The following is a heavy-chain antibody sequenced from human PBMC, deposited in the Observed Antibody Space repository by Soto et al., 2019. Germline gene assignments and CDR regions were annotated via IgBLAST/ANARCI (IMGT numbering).Heavy chain of an antibody. V-gene: IGHV3-23*01. J-gene: IGHJ4*02. CDR3: AKDLIPGDGYADFDY. CDR2: VYAGGGSR. Sequence: QPGGSLRLSCAASGFIFSNYAMYWVRQAPGKGLEWVSSVYAGGGSRYYADSVKGRFSISRDNSKNTFFLQMDSLRAEDTAVYFCAKDLIPGDGYADFDYWGQGTLVTVSS. D-gene: IGHD5-12*01. CDR1: GFIFSNYA.